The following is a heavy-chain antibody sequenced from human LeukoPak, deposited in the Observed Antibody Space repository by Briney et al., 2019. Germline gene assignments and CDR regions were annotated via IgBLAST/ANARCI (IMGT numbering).Heavy chain of an antibody. CDR3: ANRWYSHSPFDP. Sequence: ETLSLTCAVYGGSFSDYYWSWVRQAPGKGLKWVSSISGSGGSTDYADSVKGRFIISRDNSKNTLYLQMNSLRAEDTAVYYCANRWYSHSPFDPWGQGTLVTVSS. CDR2: ISGSGGST. V-gene: IGHV3-23*01. D-gene: IGHD1-26*01. CDR1: GGSFSDYY. J-gene: IGHJ5*02.